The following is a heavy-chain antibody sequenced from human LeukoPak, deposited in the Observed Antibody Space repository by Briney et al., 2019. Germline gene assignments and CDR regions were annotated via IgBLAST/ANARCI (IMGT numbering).Heavy chain of an antibody. Sequence: SETLSLTCTVSGGSISSYYWSWIRQPAGKGLEWIGRIYTSGSTNYNPSLKSRVTMSVGTSKNQFSLKLSSVTAADTAVYYCARDLPYYYGSGSTQDYYYMDVWGKGTTVTVSS. J-gene: IGHJ6*03. V-gene: IGHV4-4*07. CDR2: IYTSGST. D-gene: IGHD3-10*01. CDR1: GGSISSYY. CDR3: ARDLPYYYGSGSTQDYYYMDV.